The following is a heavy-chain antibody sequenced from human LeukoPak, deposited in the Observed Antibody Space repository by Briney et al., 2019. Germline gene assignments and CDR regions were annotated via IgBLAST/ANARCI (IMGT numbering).Heavy chain of an antibody. CDR2: IIPIFGTA. J-gene: IGHJ6*03. CDR3: ARGSSSWVNYYYYYYMDV. CDR1: GGTFSSYA. V-gene: IGHV1-69*06. D-gene: IGHD6-13*01. Sequence: EASVKVSCKASGGTFSSYAISWVRQAPGQGLEWMGGIIPIFGTANYAQKFQGRVTITADKSTSTAYMELSSLRSEDTAVYYCARGSSSWVNYYYYYYMDVWGKGTTVTVSS.